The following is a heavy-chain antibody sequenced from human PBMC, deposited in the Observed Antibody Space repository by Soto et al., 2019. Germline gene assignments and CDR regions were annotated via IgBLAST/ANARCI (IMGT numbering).Heavy chain of an antibody. CDR2: IIPILGIA. V-gene: IGHV1-69*04. CDR3: ARDQSGMVYAISDNNWFDP. CDR1: GGTFSSYT. J-gene: IGHJ5*02. Sequence: GASVKVSCKASGGTFSSYTISWVRQAPGQGLEWMGRIIPILGIANYAQKFQGRVTITADKSTSTAYMELSSLRSEDKAVYYCARDQSGMVYAISDNNWFDPWGQGTLVTVSS. D-gene: IGHD2-8*01.